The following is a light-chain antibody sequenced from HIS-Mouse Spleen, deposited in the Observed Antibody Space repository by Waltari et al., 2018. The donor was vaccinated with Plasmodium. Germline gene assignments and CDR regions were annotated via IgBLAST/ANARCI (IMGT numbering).Light chain of an antibody. CDR2: EAS. J-gene: IGLJ2*01. Sequence: SYVLTQPPSVSVAPGQTARITCGGNNIGSKSVHWYQQKPGQAPVLVVYEASDRPSGRPERFSGSKSGNTATLNISRVEAGDEADYYWQVWDSSSDHVVFGGGTKLTVL. CDR3: QVWDSSSDHVV. CDR1: NIGSKS. V-gene: IGLV3-21*02.